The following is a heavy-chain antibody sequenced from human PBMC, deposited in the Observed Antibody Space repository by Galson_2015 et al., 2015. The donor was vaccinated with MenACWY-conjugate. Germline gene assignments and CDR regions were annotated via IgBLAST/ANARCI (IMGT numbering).Heavy chain of an antibody. CDR2: INPSGGST. V-gene: IGHV1-46*01. D-gene: IGHD6-19*01. J-gene: IGHJ4*02. CDR3: ARGYSSGWGMADY. Sequence: SVKVSCKASGYSFSSYYMHWVRQAPGQGLEWMGIINPSGGSTSYARKFQGRVTMTRDTSTSTVYMELSSLRSEDTAVYYCARGYSSGWGMADYWGQGTLVTVSS. CDR1: GYSFSSYY.